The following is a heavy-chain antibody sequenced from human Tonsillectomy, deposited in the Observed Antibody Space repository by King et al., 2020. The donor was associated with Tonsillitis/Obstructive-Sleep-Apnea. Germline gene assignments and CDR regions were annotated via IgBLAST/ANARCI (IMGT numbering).Heavy chain of an antibody. V-gene: IGHV1-58*02. D-gene: IGHD3-22*01. Sequence: QLVQSGPEVKKPGTSVKVSCKASGFTFTSSAMQWVRQARGQRLEWIGWIVVGSGNTNYAQKFQERVTITRDMSTSTDYMELSSLRSEDTAVYYCAAGSTYYDDSSGYSTFDYWGQGTLVTVSS. J-gene: IGHJ4*02. CDR2: IVVGSGNT. CDR1: GFTFTSSA. CDR3: AAGSTYYDDSSGYSTFDY.